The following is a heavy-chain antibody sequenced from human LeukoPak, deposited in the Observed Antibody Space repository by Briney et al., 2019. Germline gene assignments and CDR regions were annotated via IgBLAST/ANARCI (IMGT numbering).Heavy chain of an antibody. CDR2: ISSSSSYI. CDR3: ARDPEYSSGWYVGYFDY. V-gene: IGHV3-21*01. D-gene: IGHD6-19*01. Sequence: GGSLRLSCAASGFTFSSYSMNWVRQAPGKGLEWVSSISSSSSYIYYADSVKGRFTISRDNAKNSLYLQMNSLRAEDTAVYYCARDPEYSSGWYVGYFDYWGQGTLVTVSS. J-gene: IGHJ4*02. CDR1: GFTFSSYS.